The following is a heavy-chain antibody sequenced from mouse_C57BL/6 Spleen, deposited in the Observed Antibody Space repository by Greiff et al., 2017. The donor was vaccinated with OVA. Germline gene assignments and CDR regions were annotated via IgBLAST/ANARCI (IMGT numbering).Heavy chain of an antibody. J-gene: IGHJ3*01. CDR2: INYDGSST. CDR1: GFTFSDYY. V-gene: IGHV5-16*01. Sequence: EVHLVESEGGLVQPGSSMKLSCTASGFTFSDYYMAWVRQVPEKGLEWVANINYDGSSTYYLDSLKSRFLISRDNAKNMQYLQMSSLKSEDTATYYCAREDGYDVRGWFAYWGQGTLVTVSA. D-gene: IGHD2-2*01. CDR3: AREDGYDVRGWFAY.